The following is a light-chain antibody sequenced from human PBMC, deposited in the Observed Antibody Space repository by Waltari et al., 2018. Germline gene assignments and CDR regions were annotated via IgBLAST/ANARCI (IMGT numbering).Light chain of an antibody. Sequence: DVVMTQSPLSLLVTLGQPASISCTSSQSLVHSDGNTHLVWFHQRPGQSPRRLIYKVSIRDSEVPDRFSGGGSATDFTLRISRVEAEDVGVYYCMQGTHWPYTFGQGTKLDIK. CDR1: QSLVHSDGNTH. V-gene: IGKV2-30*02. J-gene: IGKJ2*01. CDR2: KVS. CDR3: MQGTHWPYT.